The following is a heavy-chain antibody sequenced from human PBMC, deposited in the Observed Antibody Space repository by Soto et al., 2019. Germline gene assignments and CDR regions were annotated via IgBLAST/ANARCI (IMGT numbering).Heavy chain of an antibody. V-gene: IGHV4-39*01. D-gene: IGHD2-21*02. CDR1: GDSISSSSYY. Sequence: SETLSLTCTVTGDSISSSSYYWGCIRQPPGKGLEWIWSIYYSGSAYNNPSLRSRVSMPIDTSKDQFSLKLKSVTAAETALYFCERQRTSVVTQAYFDVWGPGSLVTPPQ. CDR3: ERQRTSVVTQAYFDV. J-gene: IGHJ4*02. CDR2: IYYSGSA.